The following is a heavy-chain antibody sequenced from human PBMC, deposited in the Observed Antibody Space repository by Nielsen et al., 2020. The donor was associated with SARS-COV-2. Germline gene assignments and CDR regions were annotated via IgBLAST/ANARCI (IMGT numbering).Heavy chain of an antibody. V-gene: IGHV1-3*01. CDR3: ATAYSSSSFDYYYGMDV. CDR1: GYTFTSYA. CDR2: INAGNGNT. J-gene: IGHJ6*02. Sequence: ASVKVSCKASGYTFTSYAMHWVRQAPGQRLEWMGWINAGNGNTKYSQKFQGRVTITRDTSASTAYMELSSLRSEDTAVYYCATAYSSSSFDYYYGMDVWGQGTTVTASS. D-gene: IGHD6-6*01.